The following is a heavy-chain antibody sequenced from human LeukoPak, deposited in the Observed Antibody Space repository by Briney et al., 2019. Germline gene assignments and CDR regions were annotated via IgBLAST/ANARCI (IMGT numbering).Heavy chain of an antibody. D-gene: IGHD3-10*01. J-gene: IGHJ4*02. Sequence: GGSLRLSCVASGFPFSSYWMTWVRQAPGKGLEWVANIKQDGSEKYYVDSVKGRFTISRDNAKNSLYLQMNSLRADDTAMYYCARDLHGESCTTPNCSWGQGTLVTVSS. CDR1: GFPFSSYW. V-gene: IGHV3-7*01. CDR2: IKQDGSEK. CDR3: ARDLHGESCTTPNCS.